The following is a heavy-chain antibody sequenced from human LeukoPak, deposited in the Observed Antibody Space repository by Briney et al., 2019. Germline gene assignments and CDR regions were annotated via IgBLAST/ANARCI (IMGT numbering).Heavy chain of an antibody. Sequence: SETLSLTCTVSGVSINDYYWTWIRQPAGKRLEWIGQIYSSEGPEYNPSLESRVTMSVDTSKKQFSLQLTFVTVADTGVYYCARRAGSTAWSFDSWGQGTQVTVSS. D-gene: IGHD2-21*02. CDR2: IYSSEGP. V-gene: IGHV4-4*07. CDR1: GVSINDYY. CDR3: ARRAGSTAWSFDS. J-gene: IGHJ4*02.